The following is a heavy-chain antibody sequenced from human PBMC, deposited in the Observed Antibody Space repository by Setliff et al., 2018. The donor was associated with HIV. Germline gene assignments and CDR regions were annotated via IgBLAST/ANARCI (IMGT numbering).Heavy chain of an antibody. CDR2: IILLFGTP. CDR3: ARGADHFDTSGYYSFFDP. CDR1: GGTFSSYA. J-gene: IGHJ5*02. Sequence: SVKVSCKASGGTFSSYAISWVRQAPGQGLEWMGGIILLFGTPNYAQKFQGRVTITADESTSTAYMELSSLKSDDTAVYYCARGADHFDTSGYYSFFDPWGQGTLVTVSS. D-gene: IGHD3-22*01. V-gene: IGHV1-69*13.